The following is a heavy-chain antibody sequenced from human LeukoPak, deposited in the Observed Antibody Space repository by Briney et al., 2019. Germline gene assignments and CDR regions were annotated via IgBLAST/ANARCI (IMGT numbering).Heavy chain of an antibody. CDR1: GFTVSSNY. J-gene: IGHJ4*02. V-gene: IGHV3-66*01. Sequence: GGSLRLSCAASGFTVSSNYMSWVRQAPGKGLEWVSVIYSGGSTYYADSVKGRFTISRDNSKNTLYLQMNSLRAEDTAVYYCARARSGSQTFGYWGQGTLVTVSS. D-gene: IGHD1-26*01. CDR2: IYSGGST. CDR3: ARARSGSQTFGY.